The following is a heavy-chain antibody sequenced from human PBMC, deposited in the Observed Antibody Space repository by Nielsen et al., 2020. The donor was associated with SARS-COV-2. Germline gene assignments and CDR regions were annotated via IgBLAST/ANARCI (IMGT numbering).Heavy chain of an antibody. V-gene: IGHV3-7*01. D-gene: IGHD7-27*01. CDR1: GFTFSNHW. CDR2: IKHDGSEQ. J-gene: IGHJ5*02. Sequence: GESLKISCAASGFTFSNHWMSWVRQAPGKGLEWLANIKHDGSEQYYVDSVKGRFTMSRDNAKNLLYLQMNSLRDDDTAVYYCARTDPGVPTWGQGTLVTVSS. CDR3: ARTDPGVPT.